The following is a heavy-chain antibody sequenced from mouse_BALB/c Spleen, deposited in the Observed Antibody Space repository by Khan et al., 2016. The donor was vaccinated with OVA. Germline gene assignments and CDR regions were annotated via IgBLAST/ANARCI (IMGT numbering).Heavy chain of an antibody. CDR3: SRFYAYYFDY. CDR1: GFTFTTYA. Sequence: EVELVESGGGFVKPRGSLKLSCAASGFTFTTYAMSWIRQTPEKRLEWVASISSGGTYTYYPDSVKGRFTISRDNANNTLYLQMSSLGSEDTAIYYCSRFYAYYFDYWGHGTTLTVSS. J-gene: IGHJ2*01. CDR2: ISSGGTYT. V-gene: IGHV5-9-1*01. D-gene: IGHD1-1*01.